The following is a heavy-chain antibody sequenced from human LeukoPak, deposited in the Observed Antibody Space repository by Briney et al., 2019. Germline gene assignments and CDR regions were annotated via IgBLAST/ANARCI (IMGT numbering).Heavy chain of an antibody. V-gene: IGHV4-31*03. Sequence: SETLSLTCTVSGGSISSGGYYWSWIRQHPGKGLEWIGYIYYSGSTYYNPSLKSRVTKSVDTSKNQFSLKLSSVTAADTAVYYCARGEMATIHYFDYWGQGTLVTVSS. CDR1: GGSISSGGYY. D-gene: IGHD5-24*01. CDR2: IYYSGST. J-gene: IGHJ4*02. CDR3: ARGEMATIHYFDY.